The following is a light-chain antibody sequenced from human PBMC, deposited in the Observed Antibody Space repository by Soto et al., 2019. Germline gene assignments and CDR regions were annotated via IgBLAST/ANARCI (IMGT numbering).Light chain of an antibody. J-gene: IGLJ2*01. CDR1: SSNIGSNY. CDR3: AAWDDSLSAYVV. Sequence: QSVLTQPPSASGTPGQRVTISCSGSSSNIGSNYVYWYQQFPGTAPKLLIYRNNQRPSGVPDRFSGSKSGTSASLAISGLRSEHEADYYCAAWDDSLSAYVVFGGGTKLTVL. CDR2: RNN. V-gene: IGLV1-47*01.